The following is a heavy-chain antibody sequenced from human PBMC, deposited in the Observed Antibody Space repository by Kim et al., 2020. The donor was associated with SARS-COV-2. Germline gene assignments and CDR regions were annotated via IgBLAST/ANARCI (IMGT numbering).Heavy chain of an antibody. J-gene: IGHJ6*03. CDR3: AHRHGYNWNYAARYYYYMDV. Sequence: SGPTLVNPTQTLTLTCTFSGFSLSTSGVGVGWIRQPPGKALEWLALIYWDDDKRYSPSLKSGLTITKDTSKNQVVLTMTNMDPVDTATYYCAHRHGYNWNYAARYYYYMDVWGKGTTVTVSS. V-gene: IGHV2-5*02. CDR1: GFSLSTSGVG. D-gene: IGHD1-7*01. CDR2: IYWDDDK.